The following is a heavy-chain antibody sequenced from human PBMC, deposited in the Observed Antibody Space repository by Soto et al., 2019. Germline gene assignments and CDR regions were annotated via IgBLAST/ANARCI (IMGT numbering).Heavy chain of an antibody. V-gene: IGHV4-59*01. CDR2: IYDTGISGYTPST. CDR3: ARGEDAFFYYGLDV. Sequence: SETLSLTCAVYGGSFSGYYWSWIRQPPGKGLEWIAYIYDTGISGYTPSTSYNPSLKSRVTMSVDTSKSQFSLKLTSVTAADTAVYYCARGEDAFFYYGLDVWGQGITVTVSS. CDR1: GGSFSGYY. J-gene: IGHJ6*02.